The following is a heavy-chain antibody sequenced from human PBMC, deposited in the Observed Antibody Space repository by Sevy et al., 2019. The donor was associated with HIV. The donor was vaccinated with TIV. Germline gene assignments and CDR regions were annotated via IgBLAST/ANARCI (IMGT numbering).Heavy chain of an antibody. D-gene: IGHD3-10*01. CDR2: ISSSSSTI. CDR1: GFTFSSYS. V-gene: IGHV3-48*02. Sequence: GGSLRLSCAASGFTFSSYSMDWVRQAPGTGLEWVSYISSSSSTIYYADSVKGRFTISRDNAKNSLYLQMNSLRDEDTAVYYCARAGLLWFGELTSFDYWGQRTLVTVSS. J-gene: IGHJ4*02. CDR3: ARAGLLWFGELTSFDY.